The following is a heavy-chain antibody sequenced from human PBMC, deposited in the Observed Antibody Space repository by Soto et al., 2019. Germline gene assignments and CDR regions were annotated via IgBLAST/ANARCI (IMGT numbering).Heavy chain of an antibody. J-gene: IGHJ4*02. CDR3: ARRSSSWNFDY. CDR2: IYYSGST. D-gene: IGHD6-13*01. CDR1: GGSISSSSYY. Sequence: SETLSLTCTVSGGSISSSSYYWGWIRQPPGKGLEWIGSIYYSGSTYYNPSLKSRVTISVDTSKNQFSLKLSSVTAADTAVYYGARRSSSWNFDYWGQGTLVTVSS. V-gene: IGHV4-39*01.